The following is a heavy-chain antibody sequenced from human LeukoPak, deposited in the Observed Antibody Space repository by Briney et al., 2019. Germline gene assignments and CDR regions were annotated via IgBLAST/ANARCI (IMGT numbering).Heavy chain of an antibody. D-gene: IGHD2-21*01. V-gene: IGHV4-34*01. CDR2: INHSGST. J-gene: IGHJ4*02. Sequence: SETLSLTCAVYGGSFSGYYWSWIRQPPGKGLEWIGEINHSGSTNYNPSLKSRVTISVDTSKNQFSLKLSSVTAADTAVYYCARDRDGGADYWGQGTLVTVSS. CDR1: GGSFSGYY. CDR3: ARDRDGGADY.